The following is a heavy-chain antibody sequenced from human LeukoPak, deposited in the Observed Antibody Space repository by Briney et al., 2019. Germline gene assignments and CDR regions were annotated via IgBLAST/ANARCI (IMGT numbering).Heavy chain of an antibody. CDR2: IYPNSGGT. Sequence: ASVKVSCKASGYTFTDYYMHWVRQAPGQGLEWMGWIYPNSGGTNYAQKFQGRVTMTRDTSISTDYMELRSLRSDDTAVYYCARDDSSPLWNWGQGTLVTVSS. CDR3: ARDDSSPLWN. D-gene: IGHD2-21*01. CDR1: GYTFTDYY. V-gene: IGHV1-2*02. J-gene: IGHJ4*02.